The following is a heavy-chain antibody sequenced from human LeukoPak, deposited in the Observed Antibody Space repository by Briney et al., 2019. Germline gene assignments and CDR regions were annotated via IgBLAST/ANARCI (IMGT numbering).Heavy chain of an antibody. J-gene: IGHJ4*02. CDR3: ARGSDFDWLLSSFDY. CDR1: XXXSXX. Sequence: XXXSXXMHWXRXAPGXGLEWVXXXXYDGSNKYYADSVKGRFTISRDNSKNTLYLQMNSLRAEDTAVYYCARGSDFDWLLSSFDYWGQGTLVTVSS. CDR2: XXYDGSNK. D-gene: IGHD3-9*01. V-gene: IGHV3-30-3*01.